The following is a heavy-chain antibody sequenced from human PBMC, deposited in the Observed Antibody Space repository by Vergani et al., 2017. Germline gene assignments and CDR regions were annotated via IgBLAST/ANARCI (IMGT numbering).Heavy chain of an antibody. CDR2: MDYSGST. J-gene: IGHJ4*02. Sequence: QVQLQESGPGLVKPSETLSLTCTVSGDSVTSTDYYWGWIRQPPGEGLEWIGSMDYSGSTSYNPSLESRTSIPFETPKNQFSLRLSSVTAADTAVYYCASKRGACRAAYCHSYDFWGPGTLVGVSS. V-gene: IGHV4-39*01. CDR1: GDSVTSTDYY. CDR3: ASKRGACRAAYCHSYDF. D-gene: IGHD1-26*01.